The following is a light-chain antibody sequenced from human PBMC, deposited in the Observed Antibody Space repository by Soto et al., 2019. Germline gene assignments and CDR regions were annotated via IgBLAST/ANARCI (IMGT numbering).Light chain of an antibody. CDR2: VVT. V-gene: IGLV2-14*01. J-gene: IGLJ3*02. CDR1: SSDVGGYDY. CDR3: TSHTNSDGIWL. Sequence: QSVLTQPASVSGSPGQSITISCTGASSDVGGYDYVSWYQHHPGKAPKLIIYVVTNRPSWVSNRFSGSKSANTASLTISGRQAEDEADYYCTSHTNSDGIWLFGGGTKLTVL.